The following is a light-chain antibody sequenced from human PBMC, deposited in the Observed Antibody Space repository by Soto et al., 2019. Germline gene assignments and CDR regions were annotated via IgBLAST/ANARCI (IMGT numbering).Light chain of an antibody. V-gene: IGKV1-5*01. CDR2: DAS. CDR1: ENIKNW. Sequence: DVQMTQSPSTLAASVGDRVTITCRASENIKNWLAWYQQTPGKAPKVLISDASRLENGVPSRFSGSGYGTEVPLTVTSLQTDDFGTYHCQQYDVHPKTFGQGTKGEV. J-gene: IGKJ1*01. CDR3: QQYDVHPKT.